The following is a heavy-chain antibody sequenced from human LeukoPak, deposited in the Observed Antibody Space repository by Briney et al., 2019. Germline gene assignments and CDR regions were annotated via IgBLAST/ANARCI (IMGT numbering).Heavy chain of an antibody. V-gene: IGHV1-8*01. CDR3: ARRYFDTPYNWFDP. Sequence: AASVKVSCKASGYTFTSYDINWVRQATGQGLEWMGWMNPNSGNTGYAQKFQGRVTMTRNTSIGTAYMELSSLRSEDTAVYYCARRYFDTPYNWFDPWGQGTLVTVSS. J-gene: IGHJ5*02. CDR1: GYTFTSYD. D-gene: IGHD3-9*01. CDR2: MNPNSGNT.